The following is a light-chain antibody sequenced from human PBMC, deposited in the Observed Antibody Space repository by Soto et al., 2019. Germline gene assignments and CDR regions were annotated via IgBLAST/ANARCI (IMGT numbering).Light chain of an antibody. CDR3: TSYAGSNSWV. J-gene: IGLJ3*02. CDR1: SSDVGAYND. Sequence: QSALTQPPSASGSPGQSVTISCTGTSSDVGAYNDVSWYQQYPGTAPKLMIYEVSKRPSGVPDRFSGSKSGKTASLTVSGLQPEDEADYYCTSYAGSNSWVFGGGTKVTVL. CDR2: EVS. V-gene: IGLV2-8*01.